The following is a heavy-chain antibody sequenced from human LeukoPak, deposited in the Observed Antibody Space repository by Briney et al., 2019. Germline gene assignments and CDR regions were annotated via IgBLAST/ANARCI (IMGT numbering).Heavy chain of an antibody. CDR2: ISGSGGST. Sequence: TGGSLRLSCAASGFTFSSYGMTWVRQAPGKGLEWVSAISGSGGSTYYADSVKGRFTISRDNSKNTLYPQMNSLRAEDTAVYYCAKTGAVVIVYYFDSWGQGTLVTVSS. CDR1: GFTFSSYG. V-gene: IGHV3-23*01. CDR3: AKTGAVVIVYYFDS. J-gene: IGHJ4*02. D-gene: IGHD3-22*01.